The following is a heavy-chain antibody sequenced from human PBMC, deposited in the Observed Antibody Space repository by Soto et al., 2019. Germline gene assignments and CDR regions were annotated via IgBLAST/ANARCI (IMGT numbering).Heavy chain of an antibody. Sequence: PGESLKIACKGSGYSFTSYWISCVLQMRVKVLEWMGRIDPSDSYTNYSPSFQGHVTISADKSISTAYLQWSSLKASDTAMYYCARYCSGGSCYYYYGMDVWGQGTTVTVSS. CDR2: IDPSDSYT. V-gene: IGHV5-10-1*01. J-gene: IGHJ6*02. CDR1: GYSFTSYW. D-gene: IGHD2-15*01. CDR3: ARYCSGGSCYYYYGMDV.